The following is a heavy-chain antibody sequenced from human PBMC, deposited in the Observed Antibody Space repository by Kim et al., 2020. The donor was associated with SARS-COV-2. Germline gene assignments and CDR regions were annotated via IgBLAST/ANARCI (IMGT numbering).Heavy chain of an antibody. D-gene: IGHD6-19*01. Sequence: PSFQGHVTISADKSISTAYLQWSSLKASDTAMYYCARRKQWLQEGLDYWGQGTLVTVSS. J-gene: IGHJ4*02. V-gene: IGHV5-10-1*01. CDR3: ARRKQWLQEGLDY.